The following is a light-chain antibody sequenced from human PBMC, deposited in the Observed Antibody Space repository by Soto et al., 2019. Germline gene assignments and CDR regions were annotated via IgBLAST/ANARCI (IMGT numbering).Light chain of an antibody. CDR3: QQLMSYPYT. Sequence: MQLTQSPSSLSASVGDRVTITCRASQDITSSLAWYQQKPGKAPKLLIYAASTLRSGVPSRFSGSGSGTDLTLTISSLQPEDFATYYCQQLMSYPYTFGGGTKVDIK. J-gene: IGKJ4*01. CDR2: AAS. CDR1: QDITSS. V-gene: IGKV1-9*01.